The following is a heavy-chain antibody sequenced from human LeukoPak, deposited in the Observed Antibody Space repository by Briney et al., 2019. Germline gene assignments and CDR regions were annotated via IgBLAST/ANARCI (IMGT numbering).Heavy chain of an antibody. CDR1: GYTFTGYY. D-gene: IGHD4-11*01. V-gene: IGHV1-2*02. Sequence: ASVKVSCKASGYTFTGYYMRWVRQAPGQGLEWMGWINPNSGGTNYAQKFQGRVTMTRDTSISIAYMELSRLRSNDTAVYYCARDYSNYGDYMDVWGKGTTVTVSS. J-gene: IGHJ6*03. CDR2: INPNSGGT. CDR3: ARDYSNYGDYMDV.